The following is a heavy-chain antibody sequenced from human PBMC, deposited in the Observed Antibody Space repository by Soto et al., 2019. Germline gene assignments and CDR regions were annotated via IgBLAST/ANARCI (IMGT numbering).Heavy chain of an antibody. CDR1: GYTFTGYY. V-gene: IGHV1-2*04. CDR2: INPNSGGT. CDR3: ARGNVLRCLEWLPTHYYGMDV. D-gene: IGHD3-3*01. Sequence: ASVKVSCKASGYTFTGYYMHWVRQAPGQGLEWMGWINPNSGGTNYAQKFQGWVTMTRDTSISTAYMELSRLRSDDTAVYYCARGNVLRCLEWLPTHYYGMDVWGQGTTVTVSS. J-gene: IGHJ6*02.